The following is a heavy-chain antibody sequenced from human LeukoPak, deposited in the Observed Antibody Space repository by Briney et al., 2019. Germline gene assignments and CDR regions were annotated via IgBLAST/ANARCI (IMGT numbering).Heavy chain of an antibody. CDR3: ARACHIGEVREYFDY. D-gene: IGHD2-21*01. V-gene: IGHV3-64*01. Sequence: PGGSLRLSCAASGFTFSSYAMHWVRQAPGKGLEYVSAISSNGGSTYYANSVKGRFTISRDNSKNTLYLQMGSLRAEDMAVYYCARACHIGEVREYFDYWGQGTLVTVSS. CDR1: GFTFSSYA. J-gene: IGHJ4*02. CDR2: ISSNGGST.